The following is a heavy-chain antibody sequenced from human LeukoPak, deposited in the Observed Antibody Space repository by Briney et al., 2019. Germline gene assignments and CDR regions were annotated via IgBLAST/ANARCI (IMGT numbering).Heavy chain of an antibody. Sequence: SETLSLTCTVSGGSISSSSYYWGWIRQPPGKGLEWIGSIYHSGSTYYNPSLKSRVTISVDTSKNQFSLKLSSVTAADTAVYYCARDRAAAGLFYWGQGTLVTVSS. D-gene: IGHD6-13*01. CDR2: IYHSGST. CDR3: ARDRAAAGLFY. CDR1: GGSISSSSYY. J-gene: IGHJ4*02. V-gene: IGHV4-39*07.